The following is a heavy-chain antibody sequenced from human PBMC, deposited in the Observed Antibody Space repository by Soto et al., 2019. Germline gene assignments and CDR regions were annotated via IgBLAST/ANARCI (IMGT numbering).Heavy chain of an antibody. Sequence: SGPTLMNPTQTLTLTCTFSGFSLSTSGMCGSWIRQPPGRALEWLALIDWDDDKYYSTSLKTRLTISQDTSKNQGGLTMANMDPLTTATYSCAGTTRHITMFGVVPYYYYGLDDWGQGTPLTVSS. D-gene: IGHD3-3*01. V-gene: IGHV2-70*01. CDR3: AGTTRHITMFGVVPYYYYGLDD. J-gene: IGHJ6*02. CDR1: GFSLSTSGMC. CDR2: IDWDDDK.